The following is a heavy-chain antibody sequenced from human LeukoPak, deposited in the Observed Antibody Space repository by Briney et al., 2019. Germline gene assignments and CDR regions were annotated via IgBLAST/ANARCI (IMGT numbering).Heavy chain of an antibody. CDR3: ARQYYYGMDV. Sequence: GGSLRLSCAASGFTFSYYWMSWVRQAPGKGLEWVANIKQDGSEKYYVDSVRGRFTISRDNAKTSLWLQMNSLRAEDTAVYYCARQYYYGMDVWGQGTTVTASS. V-gene: IGHV3-7*04. J-gene: IGHJ6*02. CDR2: IKQDGSEK. CDR1: GFTFSYYW.